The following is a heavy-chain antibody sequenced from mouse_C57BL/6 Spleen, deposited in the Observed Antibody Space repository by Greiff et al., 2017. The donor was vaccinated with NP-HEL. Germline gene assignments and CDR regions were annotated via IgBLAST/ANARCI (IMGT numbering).Heavy chain of an antibody. CDR2: INYDGSST. CDR3: ARVSNWFDY. V-gene: IGHV5-16*01. CDR1: GFTFSDYY. D-gene: IGHD2-5*01. Sequence: EVNVVESEGGLVQPGSSMKLSCTASGFTFSDYYMAWVRQVPEKGLEWVANINYDGSSTYYLDSLKSRFIISRDNAKNILYLQMSSLKSEDTATYYCARVSNWFDYWGQGTTLTVSS. J-gene: IGHJ2*01.